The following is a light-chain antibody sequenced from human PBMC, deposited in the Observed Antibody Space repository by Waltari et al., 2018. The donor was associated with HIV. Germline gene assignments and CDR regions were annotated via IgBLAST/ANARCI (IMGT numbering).Light chain of an antibody. J-gene: IGLJ1*01. Sequence: QSVLTQPPSASGTPGQRVTISCSGSYSNIGSDNVYWYQHLPGTAPKLLIYKNIQRPSGVPDRFSGSNSCASAYLAISRLRSEDEADYYCTGWDASLSEYVFGPGTRVTV. CDR3: TGWDASLSEYV. CDR1: YSNIGSDN. CDR2: KNI. V-gene: IGLV1-47*01.